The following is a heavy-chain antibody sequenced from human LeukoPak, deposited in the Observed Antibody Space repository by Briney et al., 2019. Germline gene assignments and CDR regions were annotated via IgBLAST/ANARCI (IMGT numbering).Heavy chain of an antibody. CDR1: GFTFSHYA. Sequence: GGSLRLSCEVSGFTFSHYAMYWVRQAPGKGLEWVSTISGSGTNTYYADSLKGRFAISRDDSKNTVFLQMNSLRADDTALYYCARDANAAGNYYMVVGGKGTMVTVSS. CDR3: ARDANAAGNYYMVV. J-gene: IGHJ6*03. CDR2: ISGSGTNT. D-gene: IGHD1-1*01. V-gene: IGHV3-23*01.